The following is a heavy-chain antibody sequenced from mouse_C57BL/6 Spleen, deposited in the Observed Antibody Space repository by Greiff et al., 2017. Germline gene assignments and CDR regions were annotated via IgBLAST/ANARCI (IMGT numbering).Heavy chain of an antibody. CDR2: INPSTGGT. Sequence: VQLQQSGPELVKPGASVKISCKASGYSFTGYYMNWVKQSPEKSLEWIGEINPSTGGTTYNQKFKAKATLTVDKSSSTAYMQLKSLTSEDSAVYYCFTTVVPGYAMDYWGQGTSVTVSS. J-gene: IGHJ4*01. D-gene: IGHD1-1*01. CDR1: GYSFTGYY. V-gene: IGHV1-42*01. CDR3: FTTVVPGYAMDY.